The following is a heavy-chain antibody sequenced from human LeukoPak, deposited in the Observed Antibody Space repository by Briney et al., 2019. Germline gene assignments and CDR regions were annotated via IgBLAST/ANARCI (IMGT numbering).Heavy chain of an antibody. D-gene: IGHD3-22*01. CDR2: IYSGGST. Sequence: AGGSLRLSCAASGFTFSSYEMNWVRQAPGKGLEWVSVIYSGGSTYYADSVKGRFTISRDNSKNMLYLQMNSLRAEDTAVYYCARGGKSGYYYGYWGQGTLVTVSS. V-gene: IGHV3-53*01. CDR1: GFTFSSYE. J-gene: IGHJ4*02. CDR3: ARGGKSGYYYGY.